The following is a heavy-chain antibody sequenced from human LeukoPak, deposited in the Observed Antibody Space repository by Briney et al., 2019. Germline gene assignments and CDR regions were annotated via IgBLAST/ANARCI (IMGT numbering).Heavy chain of an antibody. D-gene: IGHD3-10*01. CDR1: GFTLRSYA. CDR2: IRGSGGST. CDR3: ARDLHYAFDI. V-gene: IGHV3-23*01. Sequence: SGGSLRLSCAASGFTLRSYAMNWVRQAPGKGLEWVSGIRGSGGSTDYADSVKGRFTISRDNAKNSLYLQMNSLRDEDTAVYYCARDLHYAFDIWGQGTMVTASS. J-gene: IGHJ3*02.